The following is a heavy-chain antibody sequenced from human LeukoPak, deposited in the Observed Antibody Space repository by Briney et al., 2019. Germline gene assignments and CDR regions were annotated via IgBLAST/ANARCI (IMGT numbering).Heavy chain of an antibody. Sequence: SETLSLTCTVPGGSISSYYWSWIRQPAGKGLEWIGRIYTSGSTNYHPSLKSRVTMSVDTSKNQFSLKLSSVTAADTAVYYCAREIRITRVRGVIPDANESAFDIWGQGTMVTVSS. CDR2: IYTSGST. V-gene: IGHV4-4*07. J-gene: IGHJ3*02. CDR3: AREIRITRVRGVIPDANESAFDI. D-gene: IGHD3-10*01. CDR1: GGSISSYY.